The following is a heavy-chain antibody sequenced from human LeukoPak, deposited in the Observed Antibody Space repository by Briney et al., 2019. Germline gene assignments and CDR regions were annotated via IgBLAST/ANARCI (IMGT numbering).Heavy chain of an antibody. D-gene: IGHD1-26*01. V-gene: IGHV4-39*02. J-gene: IGHJ4*02. CDR2: IYSSGST. CDR1: GGSISSSYYY. CDR3: ARDQGANLDY. Sequence: SETLSLTCTVSGGSISSSYYYWGWIRQPPGKGLEWIGSIYSSGSTYYNPSLKSRVTISVDTSKNQFSLKLTSVTAADTAVYYCARDQGANLDYWGQGTLVTVSS.